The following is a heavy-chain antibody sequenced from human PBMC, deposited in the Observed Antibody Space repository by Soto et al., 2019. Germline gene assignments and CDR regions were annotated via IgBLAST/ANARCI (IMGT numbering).Heavy chain of an antibody. CDR3: ATGRGGYATPY. J-gene: IGHJ4*02. D-gene: IGHD5-12*01. Sequence: QVQLEESGPGLVKPSETLSLACSVSGASVTTYYWNWIRQPPGKRLEWIGHMYYGGNTDYNPSLKGRVSFSVDPSKNQFSLNLTSLTSAATAVYYCATGRGGYATPYWGQGILVVVSS. CDR1: GASVTTYY. CDR2: MYYGGNT. V-gene: IGHV4-59*02.